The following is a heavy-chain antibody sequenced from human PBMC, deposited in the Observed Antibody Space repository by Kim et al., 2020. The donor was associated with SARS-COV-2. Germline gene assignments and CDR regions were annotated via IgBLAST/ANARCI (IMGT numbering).Heavy chain of an antibody. D-gene: IGHD2-8*01. CDR3: AKVRDIVLMVYAPLWYFDL. V-gene: IGHV3-23*01. Sequence: GGSLRLSCAASGFTFSSYAMSWVRQAPGKGLEWVSAISGSGGSTYYADSVKGRFTISRDNSKNTLYLQMNSLRAEDTAVYYCAKVRDIVLMVYAPLWYFDLWGRGTLVTVSS. J-gene: IGHJ2*01. CDR2: ISGSGGST. CDR1: GFTFSSYA.